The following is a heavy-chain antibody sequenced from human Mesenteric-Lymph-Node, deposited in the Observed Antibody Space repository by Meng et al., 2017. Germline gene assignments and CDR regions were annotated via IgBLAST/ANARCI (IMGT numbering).Heavy chain of an antibody. Sequence: GESLKISCKGSGDRFSTYWIGWARQMPGKGLEWMGIICPDDSDTQYSPTFRGQVTISADKSTNTAYLEWSSLKASDTAMYFCGGRARDTRYYGDFDWGQGTRVTVSS. CDR1: GDRFSTYW. V-gene: IGHV5-51*01. J-gene: IGHJ4*02. CDR2: ICPDDSDT. D-gene: IGHD2-21*01. CDR3: GGRARDTRYYGDFD.